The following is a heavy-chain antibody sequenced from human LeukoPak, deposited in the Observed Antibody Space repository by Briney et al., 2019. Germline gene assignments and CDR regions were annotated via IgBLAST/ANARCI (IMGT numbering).Heavy chain of an antibody. V-gene: IGHV4-39*07. J-gene: IGHJ4*02. CDR3: ARDYCSGGSCYPDY. CDR2: IYYSGST. Sequence: PSETLSLTCTVSGGSISSSSYYWGWIRQPPGKGLEWIGSIYYSGSTYYNPSLKSRVTISVDTSKNQFSLKLSSVTAADTAVYYCARDYCSGGSCYPDYWGQGTLVTVSS. CDR1: GGSISSSSYY. D-gene: IGHD2-15*01.